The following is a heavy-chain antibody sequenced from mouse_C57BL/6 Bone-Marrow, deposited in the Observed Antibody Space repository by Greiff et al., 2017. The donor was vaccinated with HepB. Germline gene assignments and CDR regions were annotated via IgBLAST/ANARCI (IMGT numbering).Heavy chain of an antibody. Sequence: VQLQQSGAELVRPGASVKLSCKASGYTFTDYYINWVKQRPGQGLEWIARIYPGSGNTYYNEKFKGKATLTAEKSSSTAYMQLSSLTSEDSAVYFCARSTMVTTDWYFDVWGTGTTVTVSS. V-gene: IGHV1-76*01. D-gene: IGHD2-2*01. CDR2: IYPGSGNT. J-gene: IGHJ1*03. CDR3: ARSTMVTTDWYFDV. CDR1: GYTFTDYY.